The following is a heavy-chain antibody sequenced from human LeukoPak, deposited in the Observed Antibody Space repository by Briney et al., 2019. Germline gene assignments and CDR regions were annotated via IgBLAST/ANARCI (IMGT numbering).Heavy chain of an antibody. D-gene: IGHD3-22*01. CDR2: INTVSSYI. J-gene: IGHJ4*02. CDR3: ARLRRNTDSSGFFYYYDY. Sequence: GGSLRLSCAASGFSFSRYSFNWVRQAPGKGLEWVSSINTVSSYIYYADSLKGRFTISRDNAKNSVYLQMDSLRAEDSAVYYCARLRRNTDSSGFFYYYDYRGKGTLVTVSS. V-gene: IGHV3-21*06. CDR1: GFSFSRYS.